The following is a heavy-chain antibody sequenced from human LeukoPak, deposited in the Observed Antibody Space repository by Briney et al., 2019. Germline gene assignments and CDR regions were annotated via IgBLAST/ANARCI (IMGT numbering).Heavy chain of an antibody. J-gene: IGHJ1*01. D-gene: IGHD6-13*01. V-gene: IGHV3-33*01. CDR1: GFTFSSYG. CDR2: IWYDGSNK. CDR3: AAASGYSYFEH. Sequence: PGRSLRLSCAASGFTFSSYGMHWVRQAPGKGLECVSIIWYDGSNKYYADSVKGRSTISRDDSKNTVYLQMNSLRVEDTAVYYCAAASGYSYFEHWGQGTLVIVSS.